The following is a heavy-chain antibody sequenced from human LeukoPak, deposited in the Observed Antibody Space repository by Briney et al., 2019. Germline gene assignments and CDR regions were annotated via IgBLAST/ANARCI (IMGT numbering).Heavy chain of an antibody. CDR1: GGSFSGYY. D-gene: IGHD6-13*01. CDR2: INHSGST. J-gene: IGHJ4*02. CDR3: ASTNSYSSSWYDY. Sequence: SETLSLTCAVYGGSFSGYYWSWIRQPPGKGLGWIGEINHSGSTNYNPSLKSRVTISVDTSKNQFSLKLGSVTAADTAVHYCASTNSYSSSWYDYWGQGTLVTVSS. V-gene: IGHV4-34*01.